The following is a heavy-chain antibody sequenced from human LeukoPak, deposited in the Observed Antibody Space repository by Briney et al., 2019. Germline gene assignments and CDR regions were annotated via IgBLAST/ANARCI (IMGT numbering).Heavy chain of an antibody. Sequence: GGSLRLSCAASGFTFSSYWMSWVRQAPGKGLEWVANIKQDGSEKYYVDSVKGRFTISRDNAKNSLYLQMNSLRAEDTAVYYCARDRKYYYGSGSYYKEAYYFDYWGQGTLVTVSS. D-gene: IGHD3-10*01. J-gene: IGHJ4*02. CDR3: ARDRKYYYGSGSYYKEAYYFDY. V-gene: IGHV3-7*01. CDR2: IKQDGSEK. CDR1: GFTFSSYW.